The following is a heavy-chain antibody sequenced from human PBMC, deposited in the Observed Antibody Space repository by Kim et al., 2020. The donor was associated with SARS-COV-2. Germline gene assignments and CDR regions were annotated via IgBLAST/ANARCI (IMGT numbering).Heavy chain of an antibody. V-gene: IGHV3-11*06. CDR1: GFTFSDNY. CDR2: ISSSGDT. D-gene: IGHD5-12*01. J-gene: IGHJ4*01. Sequence: GGSLRLSCAASGFTFSDNYMTWIRQAPGQGLEWLSDISSSGDTSYTDSVKGRFTISRDNAKKSLYLQMNSLRVEDTAVYYCARDRDGYNSFDYWGQEPWSPSPQ. CDR3: ARDRDGYNSFDY.